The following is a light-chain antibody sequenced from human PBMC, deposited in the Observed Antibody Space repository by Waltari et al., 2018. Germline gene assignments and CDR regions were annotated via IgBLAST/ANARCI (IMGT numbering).Light chain of an antibody. J-gene: IGLJ1*01. CDR3: ASYGRNKNCL. V-gene: IGLV2-8*01. CDR2: EGS. CDR1: SNDVGGYDY. Sequence: QSALTQPPSASGSPGQSVTISCTGTSNDVGGYDYVSWYQQPPGKAPKLLIYEGSKRPSGVPDRFSGSKSGNTASLTVSGLQAEDEADYYCASYGRNKNCLFGTGTKVTVL.